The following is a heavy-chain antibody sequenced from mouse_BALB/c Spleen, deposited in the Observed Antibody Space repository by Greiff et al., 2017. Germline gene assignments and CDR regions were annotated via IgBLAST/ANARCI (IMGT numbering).Heavy chain of an antibody. V-gene: IGHV5-6*01. CDR2: ISSGGSYT. D-gene: IGHD2-12*01. CDR3: ARDDVTWFAY. Sequence: EVKVVESGGDLVKPGGSLKLSCAASGFTFSSYGMSWVRQTPDKRLEWVATISSGGSYTYYPDSVKGRFTISRDNAKNTLYLQMSSLKSEDTAMYYCARDDVTWFAYWGQGTLVTVSA. CDR1: GFTFSSYG. J-gene: IGHJ3*01.